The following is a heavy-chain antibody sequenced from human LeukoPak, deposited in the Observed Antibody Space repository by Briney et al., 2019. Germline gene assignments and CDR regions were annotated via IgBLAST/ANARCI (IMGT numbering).Heavy chain of an antibody. CDR2: ISAYDGNT. J-gene: IGHJ4*02. V-gene: IGHV1-18*01. CDR1: GYTFISYG. CDR3: ARGGELWVY. D-gene: IGHD3-16*01. Sequence: ASVKVSCKASGYTFISYGISWVRQAPGQGLEWMGWISAYDGNTNYAQKFQGRVTMNKDTSISTAYMELSRLRSDDTAVYYCARGGELWVYWGQGTLVTVSS.